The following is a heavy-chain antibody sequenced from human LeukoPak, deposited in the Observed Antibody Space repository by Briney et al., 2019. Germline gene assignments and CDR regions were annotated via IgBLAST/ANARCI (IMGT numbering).Heavy chain of an antibody. J-gene: IGHJ4*02. CDR1: GFTFSSYG. Sequence: PGGSLRLSCAASGFTFSSYGMSWVRQAPGKGLEWVSAISGSGGSTYYADSVKGRFTISRDNSKSTLYIQTNSLRAEDTAVYYCARAKPKNMVRGLIMRRESRYYFDYWGQGTLVTVSS. D-gene: IGHD3-10*01. V-gene: IGHV3-23*01. CDR3: ARAKPKNMVRGLIMRRESRYYFDY. CDR2: ISGSGGST.